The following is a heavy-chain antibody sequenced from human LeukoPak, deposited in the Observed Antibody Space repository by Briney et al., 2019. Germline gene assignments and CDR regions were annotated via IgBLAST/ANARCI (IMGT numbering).Heavy chain of an antibody. Sequence: GGSLRLSRAASGFTFSSYAMTWVRQAPGKGLEWVSGIGASGTYYADSVKGRFTISRDNSKNSLYLQMNSLRAEDTAAYYCAKDHGSGSQIGWGQGTLVTVSS. CDR1: GFTFSSYA. J-gene: IGHJ4*02. CDR2: IGASGT. V-gene: IGHV3-23*01. CDR3: AKDHGSGSQIG. D-gene: IGHD1-26*01.